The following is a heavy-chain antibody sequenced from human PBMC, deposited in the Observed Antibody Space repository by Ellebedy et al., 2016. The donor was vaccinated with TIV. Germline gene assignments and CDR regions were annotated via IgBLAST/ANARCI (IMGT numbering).Heavy chain of an antibody. V-gene: IGHV3-73*01. CDR2: MRTKANGYTT. CDR1: GFTLRGSA. J-gene: IGHJ1*01. D-gene: IGHD1-20*01. CDR3: TGGLTGTTSH. Sequence: PGGSLRLSCAASGFTLRGSAVHWVRQASGKGQEWVGRMRTKANGYTTLNGASVKGRFTISRDDSQNRAYLQMNSLKTEDTALYCCTGGLTGTTSHWGQGTLVTVSS.